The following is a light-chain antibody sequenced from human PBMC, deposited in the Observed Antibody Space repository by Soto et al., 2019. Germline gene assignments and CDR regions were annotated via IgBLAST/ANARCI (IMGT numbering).Light chain of an antibody. CDR1: QSVSSNY. Sequence: VLTHSPGTLSLSPGERATLSCSASQSVSSNYLAWYQQKPGQAPRLLIYGASTRATGIPDRFSGSGSGTDFTLTISRLEPEDSAVYYCQQYGSSPTWTFGQGTKVDIK. CDR3: QQYGSSPTWT. J-gene: IGKJ1*01. CDR2: GAS. V-gene: IGKV3-20*01.